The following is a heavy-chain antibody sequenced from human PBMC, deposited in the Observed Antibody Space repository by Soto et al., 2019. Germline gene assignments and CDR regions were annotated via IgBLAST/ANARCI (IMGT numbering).Heavy chain of an antibody. J-gene: IGHJ4*02. D-gene: IGHD1-26*01. CDR2: IWYDGSNK. CDR3: ARESGSDYRLDY. CDR1: GFTFSSYG. V-gene: IGHV3-33*01. Sequence: QVQLVESGGGVVQPGRSLRLSCAASGFTFSSYGMHWVRQAPGKGLEWVAVIWYDGSNKYYADSVKGRFTISRDNSNNTLYLKMNSLRAEDTAVYYCARESGSDYRLDYWGQGTLVTFSS.